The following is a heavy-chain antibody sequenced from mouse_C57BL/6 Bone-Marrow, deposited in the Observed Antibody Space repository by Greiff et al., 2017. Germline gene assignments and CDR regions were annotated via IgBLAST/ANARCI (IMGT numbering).Heavy chain of an antibody. D-gene: IGHD2-2*01. V-gene: IGHV2-9-1*01. J-gene: IGHJ4*01. CDR2: IWTGGGT. CDR1: GFSLTSYA. CDR3: ARNRGMVTTRLYAMDY. Sequence: VKLMESGPGLVAPSQSLSITCTVSGFSLTSYAISWVRQPPGKGLEWLGVIWTGGGTNYNSALKSRLSISKDNSKSQVFLKMNSLQTDDTARYYCARNRGMVTTRLYAMDYWGQGTAVTVSS.